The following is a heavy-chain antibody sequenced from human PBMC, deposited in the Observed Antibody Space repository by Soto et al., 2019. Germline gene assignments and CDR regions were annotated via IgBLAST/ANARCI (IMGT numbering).Heavy chain of an antibody. CDR2: IYYSGST. J-gene: IGHJ4*02. CDR3: VHHGGDPYYHDF. D-gene: IGHD4-17*01. CDR1: GGSLSSSSW. V-gene: IGHV4-4*02. Sequence: QVQLQESSPGLVNPSGTLSLTCAVSGGSLSSSSWWSWVRQPPGKALEWLGEIYYSGSTKYNPSLNSRVTISADQSKNDFSLRLSSVTAADTAVYYCVHHGGDPYYHDFWGQGMLVTVSS.